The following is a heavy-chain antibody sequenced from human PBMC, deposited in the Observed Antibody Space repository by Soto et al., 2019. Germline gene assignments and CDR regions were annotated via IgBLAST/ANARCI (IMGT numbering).Heavy chain of an antibody. CDR1: GFTFSSYT. CDR3: AVIPRPGDGFDI. Sequence: PGGSLRLSCAASGFTFSSYTMSWVRQAPGKGLVWVSGISGSGGSTGYADSVKGRFTISRDNAKNTLYLQMNSLRAEDTAVYYCAVIPRPGDGFDIWGQGTMVTVSS. D-gene: IGHD2-21*01. V-gene: IGHV3-23*01. CDR2: ISGSGGST. J-gene: IGHJ3*02.